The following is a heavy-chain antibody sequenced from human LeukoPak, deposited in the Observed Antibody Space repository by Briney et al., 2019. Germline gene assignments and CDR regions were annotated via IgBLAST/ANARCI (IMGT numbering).Heavy chain of an antibody. Sequence: GGSLRLSCADSGFTFTTHAMHWVRQAPGKGLEWVSAISGSGSSTYYADSVKGRFTISRDNSKNTLYLQMNSLRAEDTAIYYCAKDALAHTYSCYFDYWGQGTLVTVSS. CDR2: ISGSGSST. D-gene: IGHD2-15*01. J-gene: IGHJ4*02. CDR3: AKDALAHTYSCYFDY. V-gene: IGHV3-23*01. CDR1: GFTFTTHA.